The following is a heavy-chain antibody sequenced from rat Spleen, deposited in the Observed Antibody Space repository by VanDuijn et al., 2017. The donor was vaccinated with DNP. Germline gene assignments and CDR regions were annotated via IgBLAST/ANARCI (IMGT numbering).Heavy chain of an antibody. D-gene: IGHD1-5*01. CDR1: GFSLTRYT. J-gene: IGHJ2*01. V-gene: IGHV2-6*01. CDR3: TRDDIGTTRFDY. Sequence: QLKESGPGLVQPSQTLSPTCTVSGFSLTRYTVSWVCHPPWKGLEWIAAISSGGSTYYNSALKSRLSISRDTSKSQVFLKMNSLQTEDTAIYFCTRDDIGTTRFDYWGQGVMVTVSS. CDR2: ISSGGST.